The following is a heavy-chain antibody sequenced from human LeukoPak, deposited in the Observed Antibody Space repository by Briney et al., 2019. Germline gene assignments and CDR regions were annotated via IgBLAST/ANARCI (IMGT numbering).Heavy chain of an antibody. D-gene: IGHD6-13*01. CDR3: ARGFSSWYLSPYYLEY. CDR2: INPNSGGT. J-gene: IGHJ4*02. CDR1: GYTFTGYY. Sequence: ASVKVSCKASGYTFTGYYMHWVRQVPGQALEWMGWINPNSGGTNYAQKFQGRVTMTRDTSITTAYMELSRLRSDDTAVYYGARGFSSWYLSPYYLEYCGQGTPVTVSS. V-gene: IGHV1-2*02.